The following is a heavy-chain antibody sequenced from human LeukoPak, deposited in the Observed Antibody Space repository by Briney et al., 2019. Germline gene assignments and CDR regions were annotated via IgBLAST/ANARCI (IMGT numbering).Heavy chain of an antibody. CDR1: GYTFTSYG. CDR2: ISAYNGNT. Sequence: AAVKVSCKASGYTFTSYGISWVRQAPGQGLEWMGWISAYNGNTNYAQKLQGRVTMTTDTSTSTAYMELRSLTSDDTAVYYCARESRAAIGTDYWGQGTLVTVSS. D-gene: IGHD2-2*01. CDR3: ARESRAAIGTDY. V-gene: IGHV1-18*01. J-gene: IGHJ4*02.